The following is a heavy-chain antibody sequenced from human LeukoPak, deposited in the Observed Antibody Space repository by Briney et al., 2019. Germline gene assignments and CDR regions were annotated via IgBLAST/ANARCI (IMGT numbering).Heavy chain of an antibody. Sequence: PSETLSLTCTVSGCSISSSSYYWGWIRQPPGKGLEWIGSIYYSGSTYYNPSLKSRVTISVDTSKNQFSLKLSSVTAADTAVYYCARPTVYGDYGLNWGQGTLVTVSS. D-gene: IGHD4-17*01. CDR2: IYYSGST. J-gene: IGHJ4*02. CDR3: ARPTVYGDYGLN. V-gene: IGHV4-39*01. CDR1: GCSISSSSYY.